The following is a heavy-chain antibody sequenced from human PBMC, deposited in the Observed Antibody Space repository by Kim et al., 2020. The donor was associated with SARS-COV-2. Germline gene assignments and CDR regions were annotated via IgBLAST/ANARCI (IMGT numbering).Heavy chain of an antibody. CDR1: GGSISSYY. CDR2: IYYSGST. D-gene: IGHD5-12*01. J-gene: IGHJ4*02. CDR3: ARHSGPVGTFDY. V-gene: IGHV4-59*08. Sequence: SETLSLTCTVSGGSISSYYWSWIRQPPGKGLEWIGYIYYSGSTNYNPSLKSRVTISVDTSKNQFSLKLSSVTAADTAVYYCARHSGPVGTFDYWGQGTLVTVSS.